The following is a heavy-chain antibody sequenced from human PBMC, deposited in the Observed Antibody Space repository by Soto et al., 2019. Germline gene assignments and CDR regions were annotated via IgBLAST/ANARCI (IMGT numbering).Heavy chain of an antibody. CDR2: INAGNGKT. CDR3: ASLYSSSWYKAFDI. V-gene: IGHV1-3*01. CDR1: GYTFTSYA. J-gene: IGHJ3*02. D-gene: IGHD6-13*01. Sequence: ASVKVSCKASGYTFTSYAMHWVRQAPGQRLEWMGWINAGNGKTKYSQKFQGRVTITRDTSASTAYMELSSLRSEDTAVYYCASLYSSSWYKAFDIWGQGTMVTVSS.